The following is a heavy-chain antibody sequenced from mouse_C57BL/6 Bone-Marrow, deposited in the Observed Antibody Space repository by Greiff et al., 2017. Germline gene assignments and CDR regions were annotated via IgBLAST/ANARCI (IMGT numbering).Heavy chain of an antibody. CDR2: INPSNGGT. Sequence: QVQLQQPGTELVKPGASVKLSCKASGYTFTSYWMHWVKQRPGQGLEWIGNINPSNGGTNYNEKFKSKATLHVDKSSSTAYMQLSSLSSEDSSVYYCARYYYGSSVFAYWGQGTLVTVSA. CDR1: GYTFTSYW. J-gene: IGHJ3*01. CDR3: ARYYYGSSVFAY. V-gene: IGHV1-53*01. D-gene: IGHD1-1*01.